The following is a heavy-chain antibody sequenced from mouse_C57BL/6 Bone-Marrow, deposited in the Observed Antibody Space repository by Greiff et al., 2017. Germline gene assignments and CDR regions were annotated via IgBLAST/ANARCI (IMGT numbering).Heavy chain of an antibody. CDR2: INPYNGGT. V-gene: IGHV1-19*01. CDR1: GYTFTDYY. Sequence: VQLQQSGPVLVKPGASVKMSCKASGYTFTDYYMNWVKQSHGKSLEWIGVINPYNGGTSYNQKFKGKATLTVDRSSSTAYMELNSLTSEDSAVYYCARKRITYYYGSSYYAMDYWGQGTSVTVSS. CDR3: ARKRITYYYGSSYYAMDY. D-gene: IGHD1-1*01. J-gene: IGHJ4*01.